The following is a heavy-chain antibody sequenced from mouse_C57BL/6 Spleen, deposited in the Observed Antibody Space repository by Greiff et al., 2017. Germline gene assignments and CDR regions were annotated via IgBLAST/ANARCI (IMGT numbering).Heavy chain of an antibody. V-gene: IGHV1-39*01. J-gene: IGHJ1*03. CDR3: ARVFITTVVDYWYFDV. D-gene: IGHD1-1*01. Sequence: VQLKQSGPELVKPGASVKISCKASGYSFTDYNMNWVKQSNGKSLEWIGVINPNYGTTSYNQKFKGKATLTVDQSSSTAYMQLNSLTSEDSAVYYCARVFITTVVDYWYFDVWGTGTTVTVSS. CDR1: GYSFTDYN. CDR2: INPNYGTT.